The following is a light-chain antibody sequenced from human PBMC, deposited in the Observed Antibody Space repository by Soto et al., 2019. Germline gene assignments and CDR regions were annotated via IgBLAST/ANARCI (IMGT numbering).Light chain of an antibody. CDR2: DAS. CDR1: QSVSNY. J-gene: IGKJ2*01. Sequence: EIVLTQSPATLSLSPGQRATLSCRASQSVSNYLAWYQQKPGQAPRLLIYDASNRATGIPARFSGSGSGTDFTLTISSLEPEDFAVYYCQQRSNWPRFTFGQGTKVEIK. V-gene: IGKV3-11*01. CDR3: QQRSNWPRFT.